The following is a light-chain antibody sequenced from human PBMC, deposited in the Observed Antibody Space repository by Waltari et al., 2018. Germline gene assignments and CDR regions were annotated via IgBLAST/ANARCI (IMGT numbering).Light chain of an antibody. CDR1: SRDVGSYNL. V-gene: IGLV2-23*02. CDR3: CSYAGSTTWV. J-gene: IGLJ3*02. CDR2: EVT. Sequence: QSALTQPASVSGSPGQSITISCTGSSRDVGSYNLVSWYQQHPDKAPKLIIYEVTKRPSGVSTRFSGSKSGNTASLTISGLQAEDEADYYCCSYAGSTTWVSGGGTKLTVL.